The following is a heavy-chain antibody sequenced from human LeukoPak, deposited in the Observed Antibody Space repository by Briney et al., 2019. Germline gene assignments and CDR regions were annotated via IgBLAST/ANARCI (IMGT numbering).Heavy chain of an antibody. V-gene: IGHV3-23*01. CDR3: ARDNWGSAGGY. CDR2: IGSGGRST. CDR1: GFTFSSYG. D-gene: IGHD7-27*01. J-gene: IGHJ4*02. Sequence: GGSLRLSCAASGFTFSSYGMTWVRQAPGKGLEWVSAIGSGGRSTYYADSVKGRFTISRDNSKNTLYLQMNSLRAEDTAVYYCARDNWGSAGGYWGQGTLVTVSS.